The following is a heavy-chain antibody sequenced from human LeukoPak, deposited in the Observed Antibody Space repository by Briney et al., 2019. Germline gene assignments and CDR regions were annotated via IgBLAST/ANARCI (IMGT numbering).Heavy chain of an antibody. CDR1: GFTFDDYG. V-gene: IGHV3-20*04. Sequence: GGSLRLSCAASGFTFDDYGMSWVRQAPGKGLEWVSGINWNGGSTGYADSVKGRFTISRDNARNSLYLQMNSLRAEDTALYYCARDSSSWYTFDYWGQGTLVTVSS. J-gene: IGHJ4*02. CDR3: ARDSSSWYTFDY. CDR2: INWNGGST. D-gene: IGHD6-13*01.